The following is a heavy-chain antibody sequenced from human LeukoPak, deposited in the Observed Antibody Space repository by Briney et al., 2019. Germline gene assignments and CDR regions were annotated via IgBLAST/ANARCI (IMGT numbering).Heavy chain of an antibody. D-gene: IGHD3-3*01. CDR1: GGSFRGYY. J-gene: IGHJ4*02. Sequence: SETLSLTCAVYGGSFRGYYWSWIRQPPGKGLEWIGEINHSGSTNYNPSLKSRVTISVDTSKNQFSLKLSSVTAADTAVYYCAFQSEYYDFWSGYYDDYWGQGTLVTVSS. CDR3: AFQSEYYDFWSGYYDDY. CDR2: INHSGST. V-gene: IGHV4-34*01.